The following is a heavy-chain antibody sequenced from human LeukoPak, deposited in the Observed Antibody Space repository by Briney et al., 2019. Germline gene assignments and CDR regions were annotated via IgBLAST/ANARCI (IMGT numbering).Heavy chain of an antibody. Sequence: ASVKVSCKASGYTFTGYYMHWVRQAPGQGLEWMGWINPNSGGTNYAQKFQGRVTMTRDTSISTAYMELSRLRSDDTAVYYCARGESMTMVTKGAFDIWGQGTMVTVSS. CDR3: ARGESMTMVTKGAFDI. CDR1: GYTFTGYY. CDR2: INPNSGGT. J-gene: IGHJ3*02. V-gene: IGHV1-2*02. D-gene: IGHD4-17*01.